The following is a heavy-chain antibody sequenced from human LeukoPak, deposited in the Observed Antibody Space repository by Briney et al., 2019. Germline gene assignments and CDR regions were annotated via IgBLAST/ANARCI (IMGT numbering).Heavy chain of an antibody. Sequence: GSLRLSCAASGFTFSNYAMTWVRQAPGKGLEWVSTITGGSGRTYYTDSVKGRFTISRDHSENTLYLQMNSLRAEDTAVYYCARATAYSSGFDYWGQGTLLTASS. J-gene: IGHJ4*02. CDR3: ARATAYSSGFDY. D-gene: IGHD3-22*01. V-gene: IGHV3-23*01. CDR2: ITGGSGRT. CDR1: GFTFSNYA.